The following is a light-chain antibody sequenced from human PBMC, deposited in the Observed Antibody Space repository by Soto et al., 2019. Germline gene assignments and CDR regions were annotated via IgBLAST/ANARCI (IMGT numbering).Light chain of an antibody. CDR1: QRVSGW. V-gene: IGKV1-5*01. CDR2: DVS. Sequence: DIQMTQSPSTLYASVGDRVTITCRASQRVSGWLAWYQQKPGKAPTLLIFDVSRLEVGVPSRFRGGGSGTEFTLTITSLQPDDFATYYCKQYSTYFYSFGQGTKLQFK. CDR3: KQYSTYFYS. J-gene: IGKJ2*03.